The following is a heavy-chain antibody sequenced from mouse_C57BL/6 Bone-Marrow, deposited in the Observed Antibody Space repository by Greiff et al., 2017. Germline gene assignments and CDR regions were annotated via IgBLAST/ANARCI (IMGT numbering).Heavy chain of an antibody. V-gene: IGHV1-39*01. CDR1: GYTFTDYN. D-gene: IGHD1-1*01. CDR3: ARSRYRSSWFAY. CDR2: INPNYGNT. J-gene: IGHJ3*01. Sequence: EVQLVESGPELVKPGASVKISCKASGYTFTDYNMNWVKQSNGKSLEWIGGINPNYGNTTYNPKFKGKATLTVDQSSSTAYLQLSSLTSEDSAVYYCARSRYRSSWFAYWGQGTLVTVSA.